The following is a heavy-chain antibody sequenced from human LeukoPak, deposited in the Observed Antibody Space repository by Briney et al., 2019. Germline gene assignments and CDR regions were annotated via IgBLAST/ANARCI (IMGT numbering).Heavy chain of an antibody. J-gene: IGHJ4*02. CDR3: ARVIHGGKEDY. D-gene: IGHD4-23*01. CDR2: ISYDGSNK. CDR1: GFTFSSYA. Sequence: PGRSLRLSCAAPGFTFSSYAMHWVRQAPGKGLEWVAVISYDGSNKYYADSVKGRFTISRDNSKNTLYLQMNSLRAEDTAVYYCARVIHGGKEDYWGQGTLVTVSS. V-gene: IGHV3-30-3*01.